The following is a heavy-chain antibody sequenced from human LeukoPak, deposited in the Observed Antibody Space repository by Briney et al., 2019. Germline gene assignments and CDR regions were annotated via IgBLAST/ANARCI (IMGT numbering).Heavy chain of an antibody. J-gene: IGHJ5*02. V-gene: IGHV4-61*01. CDR2: IYYSGST. Sequence: SETLSLTCTVSGGSVSSGSYYWSWIRQPPGKGLEWIGYIYYSGSTNYNPSLKSRVTISVDTSKNQFSLKLSSVTAADTAVYYCASDYGSIAAAGTPFDPWGQGTLVTVSS. CDR1: GGSVSSGSYY. D-gene: IGHD6-13*01. CDR3: ASDYGSIAAAGTPFDP.